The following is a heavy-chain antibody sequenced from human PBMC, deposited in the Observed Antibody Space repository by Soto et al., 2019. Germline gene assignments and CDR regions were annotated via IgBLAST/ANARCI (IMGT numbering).Heavy chain of an antibody. D-gene: IGHD6-19*01. V-gene: IGHV1-3*01. CDR1: GYTFTTYL. Sequence: EASVKVSCKASGYTFTTYLIHWVRQAPGQGLEWMGWIYAGGGNTIYSQEFQDRVSITKDTSATTAYMELNSLTSDDTAVYYCARGEYASGPTIDYWGQGTLVTVSS. J-gene: IGHJ4*02. CDR3: ARGEYASGPTIDY. CDR2: IYAGGGNT.